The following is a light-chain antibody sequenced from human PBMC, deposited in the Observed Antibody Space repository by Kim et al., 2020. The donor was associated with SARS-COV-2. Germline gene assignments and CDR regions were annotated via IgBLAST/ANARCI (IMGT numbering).Light chain of an antibody. CDR2: QDS. Sequence: SYELTQPSSVSVSPGQSVTITCSGDKLGDKYVCWYQQKPGQSPVLLIHQDSKRPSGIPERFSASNSGNTATLTISGTQTVDEADYYCQAWDSHTLYVFGPGTKVTVL. J-gene: IGLJ1*01. V-gene: IGLV3-1*01. CDR1: KLGDKY. CDR3: QAWDSHTLYV.